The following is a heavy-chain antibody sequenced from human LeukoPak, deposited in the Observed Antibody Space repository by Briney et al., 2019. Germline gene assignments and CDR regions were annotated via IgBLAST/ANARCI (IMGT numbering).Heavy chain of an antibody. D-gene: IGHD2-15*01. Sequence: GGSLRLSCAASGFTFDDYTMHWVRQAPGKGLEWVSLISWDGGSTYYADSVKGRFTISRDNAKNLLYLQVNSLRAEDTAVYYCARDARPVVVFAAINYWGQGTLVTVSS. CDR3: ARDARPVVVFAAINY. V-gene: IGHV3-43*01. CDR1: GFTFDDYT. J-gene: IGHJ4*02. CDR2: ISWDGGST.